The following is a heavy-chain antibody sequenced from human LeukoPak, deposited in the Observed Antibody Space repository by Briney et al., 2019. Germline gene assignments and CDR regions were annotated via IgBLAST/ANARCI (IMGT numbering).Heavy chain of an antibody. V-gene: IGHV1-18*01. D-gene: IGHD3-3*01. CDR2: IRAYNGNT. CDR3: ARDKGQRLRFLEWFPFDP. Sequence: SVKVSFKASGYTFTSYGISWVRQAPGQGLEWMVWIRAYNGNTNYAQKLQGRVTMTTDTSTSTAYMELRSLTSDDTAVYYCARDKGQRLRFLEWFPFDPWGQGTLVTVSS. CDR1: GYTFTSYG. J-gene: IGHJ5*02.